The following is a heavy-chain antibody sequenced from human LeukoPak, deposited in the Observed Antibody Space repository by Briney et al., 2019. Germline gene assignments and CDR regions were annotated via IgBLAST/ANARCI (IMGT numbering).Heavy chain of an antibody. J-gene: IGHJ4*02. V-gene: IGHV4-34*01. CDR3: ARGRRQLVRSWGY. Sequence: SETLSLTCTVSGGSMSSYYWSWIRQPPGKGLEWIGEISHRGSTNYNPSLKSRVTISVYTSKNQFSLKLTSVTAADTAVYYCARGRRQLVRSWGYWGQGTLVTVSS. CDR1: GGSMSSYY. D-gene: IGHD6-13*01. CDR2: ISHRGST.